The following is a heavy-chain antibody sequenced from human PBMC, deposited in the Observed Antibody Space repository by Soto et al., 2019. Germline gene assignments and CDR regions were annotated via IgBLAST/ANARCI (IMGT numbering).Heavy chain of an antibody. CDR2: IYHSGST. V-gene: IGHV4-4*02. D-gene: IGHD3-10*01. CDR3: ARDSYYYGSGTYGMDV. CDR1: GGSISSSNW. J-gene: IGHJ6*02. Sequence: PSETLSLTCAVSGGSISSSNWWRWVRQPPGKGLEWIGEIYHSGSTNYNPSLKSRVTISVDKSKNQFSLKLSSVTAADTAVYYCARDSYYYGSGTYGMDVWGRGTTVTAP.